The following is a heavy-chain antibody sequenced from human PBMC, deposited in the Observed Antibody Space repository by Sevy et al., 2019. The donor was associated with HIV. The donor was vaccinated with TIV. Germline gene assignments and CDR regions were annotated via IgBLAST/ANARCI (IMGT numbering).Heavy chain of an antibody. CDR3: ARALTADWYFDL. D-gene: IGHD6-19*01. CDR1: GFTFSSYE. J-gene: IGHJ2*01. Sequence: GGSLRLSCAASGFTFSSYEMNWVRQAPGKGLEWVSYISSSGSTIYYADSVKGRFTISRDNAKNSLYLQMNSLRAEDTAVYYCARALTADWYFDLWGRGTLVTVSS. V-gene: IGHV3-48*03. CDR2: ISSSGSTI.